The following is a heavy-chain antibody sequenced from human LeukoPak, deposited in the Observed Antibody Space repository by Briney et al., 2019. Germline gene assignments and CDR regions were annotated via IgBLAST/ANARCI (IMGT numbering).Heavy chain of an antibody. CDR2: MNPNSGNT. Sequence: ASVKVSCKASGYTFTSYDINWVRQATGQGLEWMGWMNPNSGNTGSAQKFQGRVTMTRNTSISTAYMELSSLRSEDTAVYYCARDNGGTAMAYYSYYYMDVWGKGTTVTISS. CDR3: ARDNGGTAMAYYSYYYMDV. D-gene: IGHD5-18*01. J-gene: IGHJ6*03. CDR1: GYTFTSYD. V-gene: IGHV1-8*01.